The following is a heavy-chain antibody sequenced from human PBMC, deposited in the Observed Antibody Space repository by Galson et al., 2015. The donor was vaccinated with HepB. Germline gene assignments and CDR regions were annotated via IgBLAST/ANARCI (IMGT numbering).Heavy chain of an antibody. V-gene: IGHV3-53*01. CDR3: ARDTAAVGIEY. J-gene: IGHJ4*02. Sequence: SLRLSCAASGFTVSSNYMSWVRQAPGKGLEWVSVIYSGGNTYYADSVKGRFTVSRDNSKNTLYLQMNSLRAEDTAVYYCARDTAAVGIEYWGQGTLVTVSS. CDR1: GFTVSSNY. D-gene: IGHD6-13*01. CDR2: IYSGGNT.